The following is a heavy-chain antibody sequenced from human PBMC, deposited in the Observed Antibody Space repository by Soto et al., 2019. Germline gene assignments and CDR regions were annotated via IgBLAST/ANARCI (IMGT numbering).Heavy chain of an antibody. CDR1: GGSFSGYY. Sequence: PSETLSLTCAVYGGSFSGYYWSWIRQPPGKGLEWIGEINHSGSTNYNPSLKSRVTISVDTSKNQFSLKLSSVTAADTAVYYCARGGRWLQLLAYNWFDPWGQGTLVTVSS. V-gene: IGHV4-34*01. CDR2: INHSGST. J-gene: IGHJ5*02. D-gene: IGHD5-12*01. CDR3: ARGGRWLQLLAYNWFDP.